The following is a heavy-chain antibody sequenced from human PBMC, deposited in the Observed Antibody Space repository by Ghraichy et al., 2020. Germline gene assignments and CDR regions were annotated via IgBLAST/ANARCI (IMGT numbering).Heavy chain of an antibody. CDR2: ISGSGGST. CDR3: AKDEGITIFGVVEL. Sequence: GGSLRLSCAASGFTFSSYAMSWVRQAPGKGLEWVSGISGSGGSTYYADSVKGRFTISRDNSKNTLYLQMNSLRAEDTAVYYCAKDEGITIFGVVELWGQGTLVTVSS. J-gene: IGHJ4*02. D-gene: IGHD3-3*01. CDR1: GFTFSSYA. V-gene: IGHV3-23*01.